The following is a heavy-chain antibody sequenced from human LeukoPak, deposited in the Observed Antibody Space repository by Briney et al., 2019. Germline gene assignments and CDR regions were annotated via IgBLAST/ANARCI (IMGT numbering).Heavy chain of an antibody. J-gene: IGHJ4*02. Sequence: PGGSLRLSCAASGSTFRDYYMSWIRQAPGKGLEWVSYISTSGSALDYADSVKGRFTVSRDKADNSLFLQMNGLRAEDTAMYYCARALRTYTYGSFDYWGQGILVTVSS. V-gene: IGHV3-11*01. CDR1: GSTFRDYY. D-gene: IGHD3-10*01. CDR2: ISTSGSAL. CDR3: ARALRTYTYGSFDY.